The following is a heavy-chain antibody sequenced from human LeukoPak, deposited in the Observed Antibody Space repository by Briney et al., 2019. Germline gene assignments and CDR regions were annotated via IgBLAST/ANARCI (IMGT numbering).Heavy chain of an antibody. D-gene: IGHD6-19*01. CDR2: ICGSGGCP. CDR1: GFIFNTYA. CDR3: AKTTVGYSSGRYPGWPADC. J-gene: IGHJ4*02. Sequence: GGSLRLSCEASGFIFNTYAIYWVRQAPGKGLEWVSGICGSGGCPYYADSVKGRFTISGDNSENTVYLQMNSLTADDTAVYYCAKTTVGYSSGRYPGWPADCWGQGALVTVSS. V-gene: IGHV3-23*01.